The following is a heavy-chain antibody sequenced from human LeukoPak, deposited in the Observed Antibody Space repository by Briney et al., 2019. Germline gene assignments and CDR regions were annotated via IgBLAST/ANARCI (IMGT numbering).Heavy chain of an antibody. CDR1: GYTFTSYD. Sequence: ASVKVSCKASGYTFTSYDINWVRQATGQGLEWMGWMNPNSGNTGYAQKFQGRVTMTRNTSISTAYMELSSLRSEDTAVYYCARGIWIQLWSYPQYYFDYWGQGTLVTVSP. J-gene: IGHJ4*02. CDR2: MNPNSGNT. D-gene: IGHD5-18*01. CDR3: ARGIWIQLWSYPQYYFDY. V-gene: IGHV1-8*01.